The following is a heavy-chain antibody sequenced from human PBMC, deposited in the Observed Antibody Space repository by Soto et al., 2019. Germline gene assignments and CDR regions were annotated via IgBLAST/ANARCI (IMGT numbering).Heavy chain of an antibody. CDR1: GFAFSSYG. D-gene: IGHD2-21*02. CDR2: VRFDATNK. Sequence: QVQLVESGGGVVQPGGSLRLSCATSGFAFSSYGMHWVRQAPGKGLEWVAVVRFDATNKYYADSVKGRFTISRDNSKSMVYLQMHRLRPDETAVYYCTKLPNCGGVCYFDYWGQGTLVTVSS. CDR3: TKLPNCGGVCYFDY. J-gene: IGHJ4*02. V-gene: IGHV3-30*02.